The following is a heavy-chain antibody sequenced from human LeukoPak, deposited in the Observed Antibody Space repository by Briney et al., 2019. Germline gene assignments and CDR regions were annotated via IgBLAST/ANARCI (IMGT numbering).Heavy chain of an antibody. CDR3: ASVYSSSWYGDDY. CDR2: IKQDGSEK. J-gene: IGHJ4*02. D-gene: IGHD6-13*01. Sequence: QAGGSLRLSCAASGFTFSSYWMSWVRQAPGKGLEWVANIKQDGSEKYYVDSVKGRFTISRDNAKNSLYLQMNSLRAEDTAVYYCASVYSSSWYGDDYWGQGTLVTVSS. V-gene: IGHV3-7*01. CDR1: GFTFSSYW.